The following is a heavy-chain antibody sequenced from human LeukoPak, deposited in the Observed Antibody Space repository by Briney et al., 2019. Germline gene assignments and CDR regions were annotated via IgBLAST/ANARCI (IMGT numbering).Heavy chain of an antibody. CDR2: MNPNSGNT. Sequence: ASVKVSFKASGYTFTSYDINWVRQATGQGLEWMGWMNPNSGNTGYAQKFQGRVTMTRNTSISTAYMELSSLRSEDTAVYYCARGRRIAAAGTKGGFDPWGQGTLVTVSS. CDR3: ARGRRIAAAGTKGGFDP. V-gene: IGHV1-8*01. CDR1: GYTFTSYD. J-gene: IGHJ5*02. D-gene: IGHD6-13*01.